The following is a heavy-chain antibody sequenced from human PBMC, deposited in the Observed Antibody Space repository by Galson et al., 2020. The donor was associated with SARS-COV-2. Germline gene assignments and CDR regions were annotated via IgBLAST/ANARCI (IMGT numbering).Heavy chain of an antibody. Sequence: SEPLSLTCTVSGESVHYDNYYWSSIRQPPGKGLEWIGYIYYYGSTNNNPPLKSRVTISVDTSRNQLSLNLISVTDADTAVYYCARSFHSSGWYSTRTYWFDSWGQGTLVTVSS. V-gene: IGHV4-61*01. CDR2: IYYYGST. D-gene: IGHD6-19*01. CDR3: ARSFHSSGWYSTRTYWFDS. J-gene: IGHJ5*01. CDR1: GESVHYDNYY.